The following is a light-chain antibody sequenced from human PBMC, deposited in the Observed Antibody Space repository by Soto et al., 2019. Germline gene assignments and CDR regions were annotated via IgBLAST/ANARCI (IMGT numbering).Light chain of an antibody. Sequence: QSALTQPASVSGSPGQSITISCTGSDVGAYRYVSWYQQHPGKAPRLMIYDVSNRPSGVSDRFSGSKSGNTASLTVSGLQLEDEAYFFCSSYTAGNARVVFGGGTTLTVL. J-gene: IGLJ2*01. CDR3: SSYTAGNARVV. V-gene: IGLV2-14*01. CDR2: DVS. CDR1: SDVGAYRY.